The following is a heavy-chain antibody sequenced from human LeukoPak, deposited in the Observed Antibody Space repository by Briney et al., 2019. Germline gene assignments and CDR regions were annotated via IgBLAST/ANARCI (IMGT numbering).Heavy chain of an antibody. V-gene: IGHV3-21*01. CDR2: ISSSSSYI. CDR1: GFTFSSYS. Sequence: PGGSLRLSCAASGFTFSSYSMNWVRQAPGKGLEWVSSISSSSSYIYYADSVKGRFTISGDNAKNSLYLQMNSLSAGDTAVYYCVRAPPYSSASWGYYGMDVWGQGTTVTVSS. J-gene: IGHJ6*02. CDR3: VRAPPYSSASWGYYGMDV. D-gene: IGHD6-19*01.